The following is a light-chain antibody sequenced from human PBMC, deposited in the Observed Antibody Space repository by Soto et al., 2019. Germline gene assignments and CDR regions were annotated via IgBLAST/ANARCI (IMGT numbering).Light chain of an antibody. CDR3: QQSYGSPLT. V-gene: IGKV1-39*01. Sequence: DIQMTQSPSSLSASVGDRVTITCRASQSISNYLNWYQQKPGKAPKLLIYAATSLQSGVPSRFSGSGSGTDFTLTISSLQPEDFATYYCQQSYGSPLTFGPGTTVDIK. CDR2: AAT. CDR1: QSISNY. J-gene: IGKJ3*01.